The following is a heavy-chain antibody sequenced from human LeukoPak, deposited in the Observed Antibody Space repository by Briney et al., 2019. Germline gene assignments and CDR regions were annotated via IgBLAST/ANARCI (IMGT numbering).Heavy chain of an antibody. CDR2: ISSSISTI. CDR1: GFTFSSYS. CDR3: ARDSVVGATTDY. J-gene: IGHJ4*02. V-gene: IGHV3-48*01. Sequence: PGGSLRLSCAASGFTFSSYSMNWVRQAPGKGLEWVSYISSSISTIYYADSVKGRFTISRDNDKNSLYLQMNSLRAEDTAVYYCARDSVVGATTDYWGQGTLVTVSS. D-gene: IGHD1-26*01.